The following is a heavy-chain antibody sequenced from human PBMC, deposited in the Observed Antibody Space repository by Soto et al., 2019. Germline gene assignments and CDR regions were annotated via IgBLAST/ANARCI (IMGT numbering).Heavy chain of an antibody. Sequence: QVQLVQSGAEVKKPGASVKVSCKASGYSFTSYAMHWVRQAPGQRLEWMGWINAGNGNTKYSQKFQGRVTITRDTSASTAYMELSSLRSEDTVVYYCTRGGLALMDVWGQGTTVTVSS. D-gene: IGHD3-16*01. CDR3: TRGGLALMDV. J-gene: IGHJ6*02. V-gene: IGHV1-3*01. CDR2: INAGNGNT. CDR1: GYSFTSYA.